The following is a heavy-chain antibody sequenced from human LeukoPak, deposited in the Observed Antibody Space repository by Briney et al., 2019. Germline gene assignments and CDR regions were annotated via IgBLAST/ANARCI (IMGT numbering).Heavy chain of an antibody. J-gene: IGHJ4*02. CDR2: ISSSSSTI. CDR1: GFTFSSYS. Sequence: GGSLRLSCAASGFTFSSYSMNWVRQAPGKGLEWVSYISSSSSTIYYADSVKGRFTISRDNAKNSLYLQMNSLRAEDTAVYYCARDRGFRNSGSYYGDYWGQGTLVTVSS. D-gene: IGHD1-26*01. CDR3: ARDRGFRNSGSYYGDY. V-gene: IGHV3-48*04.